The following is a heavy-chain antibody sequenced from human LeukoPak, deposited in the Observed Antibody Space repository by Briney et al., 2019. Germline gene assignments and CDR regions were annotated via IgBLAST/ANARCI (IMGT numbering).Heavy chain of an antibody. V-gene: IGHV4-31*03. CDR1: GGSISSGGYY. Sequence: PSQTLSLTCTVSGGSISSGGYYWSWIRQHPGKGLEWIGYIYYSGSTYYNPSLKSRVTISVDTSKNQFSLKLSSVTAADTAVYYCARADCGGDCPASTRFDYWGQGTLVTVSS. CDR3: ARADCGGDCPASTRFDY. CDR2: IYYSGST. J-gene: IGHJ4*02. D-gene: IGHD2-21*02.